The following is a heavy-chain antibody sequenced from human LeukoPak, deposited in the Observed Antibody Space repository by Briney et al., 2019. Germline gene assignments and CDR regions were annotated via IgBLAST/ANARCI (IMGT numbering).Heavy chain of an antibody. J-gene: IGHJ4*02. V-gene: IGHV3-7*01. Sequence: GGSLRLSCAASGFTFSRYWMSWVRQAPGKGLEWVANIKQDGTEKYYVDSVKGRFTISRDNAKNSLYLQMNSLRAEDTAVYCCAREEYGDHLWWGQGTLVTVSS. D-gene: IGHD4-17*01. CDR2: IKQDGTEK. CDR1: GFTFSRYW. CDR3: AREEYGDHLW.